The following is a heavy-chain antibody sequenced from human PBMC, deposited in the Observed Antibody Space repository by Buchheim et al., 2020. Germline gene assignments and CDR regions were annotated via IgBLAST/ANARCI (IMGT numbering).Heavy chain of an antibody. CDR3: ARDGSQLWYYGFDY. CDR1: GFTFSSYG. Sequence: VQLVESGGGLVQPGGSLRLSCAASGFTFSSYGMHWVRQAPGKGLEWVASIWHDGSKQYYADSVKGRFTISRDNSKNTLLLQMNSLRAEDTAVYYCARDGSQLWYYGFDYWGQGTLVTVSS. V-gene: IGHV3-33*01. D-gene: IGHD5-18*01. CDR2: IWHDGSKQ. J-gene: IGHJ4*02.